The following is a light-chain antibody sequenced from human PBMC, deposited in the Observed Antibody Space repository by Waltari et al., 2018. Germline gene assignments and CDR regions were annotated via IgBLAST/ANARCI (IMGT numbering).Light chain of an antibody. J-gene: IGLJ3*02. V-gene: IGLV1-40*01. CDR1: SSNIGAGYD. CDR3: QSYDTSLSVV. CDR2: GSI. Sequence: QSVLTTPPPVSWAPGRRGTISCTAGSSNIGAGYDVHCYHQLPRAAPKLLIYGSISRPLGVPARFFGSTSGTSASLAITGLQAEDEADYYCQSYDTSLSVVFGGGTKLTVL.